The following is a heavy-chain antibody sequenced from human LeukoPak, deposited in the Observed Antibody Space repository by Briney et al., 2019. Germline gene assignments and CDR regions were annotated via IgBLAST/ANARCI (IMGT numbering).Heavy chain of an antibody. D-gene: IGHD5-18*01. CDR2: VHYSGNT. CDR3: ARSEQLWLLGVYYYGMDV. Sequence: SETLSLTCTVSGGSISSSPFYWGWIRQPPGKGLEWIGNVHYSGNTYHNPSLTSRVTLSVDTSKNQFSLRLSSVTAADTAVYYCARSEQLWLLGVYYYGMDVWGQGTTVTVSS. J-gene: IGHJ6*02. V-gene: IGHV4-39*01. CDR1: GGSISSSPFY.